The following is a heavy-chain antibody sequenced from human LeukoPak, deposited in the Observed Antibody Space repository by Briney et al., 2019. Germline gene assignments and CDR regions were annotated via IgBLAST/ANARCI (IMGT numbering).Heavy chain of an antibody. J-gene: IGHJ6*04. CDR1: GFSFSAYG. V-gene: IGHV3-33*01. CDR3: ARGSESYDYYSYGMDV. CDR2: IWYDGSNK. Sequence: GGSLRLSCAASGFSFSAYGMHWVRQAPGKGLEWVALIWYDGSNKYYADSVKGRFTISRDNSKNTLYLQMNSLRAEDTAVYYCARGSESYDYYSYGMDVWGKGTTVTVS. D-gene: IGHD5-12*01.